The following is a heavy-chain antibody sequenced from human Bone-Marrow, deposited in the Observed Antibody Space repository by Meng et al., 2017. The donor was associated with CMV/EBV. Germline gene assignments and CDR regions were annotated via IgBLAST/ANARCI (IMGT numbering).Heavy chain of an antibody. CDR3: ARIGYSSSSLDY. J-gene: IGHJ4*02. Sequence: GESLKISCAASGFTFSSYGMHWVRQAPGKGLEWVAFIRYDGSNKYYADSVKGRFTISRDNSKNTLYLQMNSLRVEDTAVYYCARIGYSSSSLDYWGQGTLVTIS. CDR2: IRYDGSNK. V-gene: IGHV3-30*02. D-gene: IGHD6-13*01. CDR1: GFTFSSYG.